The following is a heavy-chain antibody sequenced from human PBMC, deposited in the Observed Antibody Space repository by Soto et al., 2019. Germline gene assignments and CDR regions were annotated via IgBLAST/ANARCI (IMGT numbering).Heavy chain of an antibody. D-gene: IGHD6-13*01. CDR3: AKGTSNSWDHFAC. CDR2: ISASGDST. Sequence: GGSLRLSCAASGFTFSSTAMSWVRQAPGKGPEWVSGISASGDSTYYADSEKGRFTISRDSSKNTLYLQMNSLRAEDTAVYHCAKGTSNSWDHFACWGQGTPVTGSS. CDR1: GFTFSSTA. V-gene: IGHV3-23*01. J-gene: IGHJ4*02.